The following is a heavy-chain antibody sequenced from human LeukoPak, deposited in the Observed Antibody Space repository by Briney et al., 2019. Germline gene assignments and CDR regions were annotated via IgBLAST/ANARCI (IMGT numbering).Heavy chain of an antibody. CDR2: IYYSGST. V-gene: IGHV4-31*03. D-gene: IGHD6-13*01. Sequence: PSETLSLTCTVSGGSISSGGYYWSWIRQHPGKGLEWIGYIYYSGSTYYNPSLKSRVTISIDKSKNQFSLNLSPVTAADTAVYYCARFPESIAAAGSYFDYWGQGTLVTVSS. CDR1: GGSISSGGYY. CDR3: ARFPESIAAAGSYFDY. J-gene: IGHJ4*02.